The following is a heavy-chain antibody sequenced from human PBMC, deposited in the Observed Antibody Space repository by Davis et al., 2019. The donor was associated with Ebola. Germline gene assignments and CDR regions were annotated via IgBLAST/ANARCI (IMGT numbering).Heavy chain of an antibody. Sequence: GGSLRLSYAASGFTFSNYAMSWVRQAPGKGLEWVSGISGSGATTYYADSVKGRFTISRDNSKNTLYPQMNSLRAEDTAVYYCARDSDYGYYHGMDVWGQGTTVTVSS. D-gene: IGHD4-17*01. CDR1: GFTFSNYA. J-gene: IGHJ6*02. CDR3: ARDSDYGYYHGMDV. V-gene: IGHV3-23*01. CDR2: ISGSGATT.